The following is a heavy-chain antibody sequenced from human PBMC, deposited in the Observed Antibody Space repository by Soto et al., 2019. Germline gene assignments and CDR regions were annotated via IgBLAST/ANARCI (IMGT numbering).Heavy chain of an antibody. CDR3: ARVSSTGIDYGDNKHSWYFDH. D-gene: IGHD4-17*01. CDR1: GGTFSSYA. Sequence: QVQLVQSGAEVKKPGSSVKVSCKASGGTFSSYAFSWVRQAPGQGLEWMGGIIPLFGTTNYAQKFQGRVTITADESTSTAYMELSSLRSEDTAVYHCARVSSTGIDYGDNKHSWYFDHWGRGTLVTVSS. V-gene: IGHV1-69*01. J-gene: IGHJ2*01. CDR2: IIPLFGTT.